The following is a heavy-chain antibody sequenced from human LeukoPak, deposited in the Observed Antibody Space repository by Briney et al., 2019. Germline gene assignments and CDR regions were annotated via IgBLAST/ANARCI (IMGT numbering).Heavy chain of an antibody. V-gene: IGHV1-69*06. D-gene: IGHD3-22*01. CDR1: GGTFSSYA. CDR2: IIPIFGTS. Sequence: SVKVSCKASGGTFSSYAISWVRQAPGQGLEWMGGIIPIFGTSNYAQKFQGRVTITADKSTSTAYMELSSLRSEDTAVYYCARTHYYDSSGYYYYYFDYWGQGTLVTVSS. J-gene: IGHJ4*02. CDR3: ARTHYYDSSGYYYYYFDY.